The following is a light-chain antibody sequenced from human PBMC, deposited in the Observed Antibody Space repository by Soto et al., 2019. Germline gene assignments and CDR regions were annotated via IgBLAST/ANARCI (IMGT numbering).Light chain of an antibody. CDR3: QQYSAWPLT. J-gene: IGKJ4*01. V-gene: IGKV3-15*01. CDR1: QSVRSN. CDR2: GAS. Sequence: EIVMTQSPATLSVSPGERATLFCRASQSVRSNFLAWYQQKPGQAPRLLIYGASTRATGVPARFSGSGSGTEFTLTISSLQSEDFAVYYCQQYSAWPLTFGGGTNVDIK.